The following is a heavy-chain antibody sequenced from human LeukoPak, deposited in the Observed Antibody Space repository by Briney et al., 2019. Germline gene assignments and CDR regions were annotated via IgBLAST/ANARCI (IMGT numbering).Heavy chain of an antibody. CDR2: IYYSGST. CDR1: GGSISSYY. J-gene: IGHJ4*02. D-gene: IGHD3-22*01. Sequence: SETLSLTCTVSGGSISSYYWSWIRQPPGKGLEWIGYIYYSGSTNYNPSLKSRVTISVDTSKNQFSLKLSSVTAADTAVYYCATLGAGKIVVAKADYWGQGTLVTVSS. CDR3: ATLGAGKIVVAKADY. V-gene: IGHV4-59*01.